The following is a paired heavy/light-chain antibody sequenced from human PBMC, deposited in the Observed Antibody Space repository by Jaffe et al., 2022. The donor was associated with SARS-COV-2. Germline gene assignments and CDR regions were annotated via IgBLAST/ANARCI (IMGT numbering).Light chain of an antibody. CDR1: QGISNY. CDR3: QQYNSYPPT. V-gene: IGKV1-16*02. J-gene: IGKJ3*01. CDR2: AAS. Sequence: DIQMTQSPSSLSASVGDRVTITCRASQGISNYLAWFQQKPGKAPKSLIYAASTLQSGVPSKFSGSGSGTDFTLTISSLQPEDFAIYYCQQYNSYPPTFGPGTKVDIK.
Heavy chain of an antibody. CDR3: AKDLNIDFWSGYYGYFDY. CDR1: GFTFSSCA. CDR2: ISNSGRNT. J-gene: IGHJ4*02. V-gene: IGHV3-23*01. D-gene: IGHD3-3*01. Sequence: EVQLLESGGDLVQRGGSLRISCAASGFTFSSCAMSWVRQAPGKGLEWVSGISNSGRNTYYADSVKGRFTISRDNSKNTLYLQMNSLRAEDTAVYYCAKDLNIDFWSGYYGYFDYWGLGTLVTVSS.